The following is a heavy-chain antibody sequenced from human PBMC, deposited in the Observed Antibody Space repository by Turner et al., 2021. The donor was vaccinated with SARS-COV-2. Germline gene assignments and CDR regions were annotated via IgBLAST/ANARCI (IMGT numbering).Heavy chain of an antibody. CDR3: ARDPGEGSFEY. CDR1: GGPISSGCYY. J-gene: IGHJ4*02. Sequence: QVQLQEPGPGLVKPSQTLSLTCLVSGGPISSGCYYWSWFRQHPGKGLEWIGNIYYSGSTNYNPALKSRVTISVDTSKNQFSLKLSSGTAADTAVYYCARDPGEGSFEYWGQGNLVTVSS. V-gene: IGHV4-31*03. D-gene: IGHD3-16*01. CDR2: IYYSGST.